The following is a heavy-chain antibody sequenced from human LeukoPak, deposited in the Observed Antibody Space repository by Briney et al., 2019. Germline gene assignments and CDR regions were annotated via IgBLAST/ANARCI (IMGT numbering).Heavy chain of an antibody. CDR2: MNPNSGNT. Sequence: ASVKVSCKASGGTFSSYDINWVRQATGQGLEWMGWMNPNSGNTGYAQKFQGRVTITRNTSISTAYMELSSLRSEDTAVYYCARSGYSSSYYYFDYWGQGTLVTVSS. D-gene: IGHD6-6*01. CDR1: GGTFSSYD. V-gene: IGHV1-8*03. CDR3: ARSGYSSSYYYFDY. J-gene: IGHJ4*02.